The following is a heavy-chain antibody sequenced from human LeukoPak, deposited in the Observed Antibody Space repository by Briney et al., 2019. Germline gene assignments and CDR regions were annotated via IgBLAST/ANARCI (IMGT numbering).Heavy chain of an antibody. CDR2: IYYTGTT. V-gene: IGHV4-59*12. Sequence: SETLSLTCTVSGGSINSYYWSWIRQPPGKGLEWIGYIYYTGTTNYNPSLKSRVTMSVDTSKNQFSLKLSSVTAADTAVYYCARVDSSGYYSHDAFDIWGQGTMVTVSS. J-gene: IGHJ3*02. CDR1: GGSINSYY. D-gene: IGHD3-22*01. CDR3: ARVDSSGYYSHDAFDI.